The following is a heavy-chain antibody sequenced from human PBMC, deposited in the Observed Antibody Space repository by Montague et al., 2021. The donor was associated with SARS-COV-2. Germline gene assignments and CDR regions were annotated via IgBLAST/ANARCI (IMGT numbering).Heavy chain of an antibody. CDR2: INHTGSA. Sequence: SETLSLTCAVYSGSFSDFYWTWIRQSPGKGLEWIGEINHTGSANYNPSLKSRVTLSRDTSKNQFSLKLQSVTPADTAVYYCARGQVTIFGVLVFIAAAGHLDGWGQGTSVTVSS. CDR1: SGSFSDFY. CDR3: ARGQVTIFGVLVFIAAAGHLDG. J-gene: IGHJ3*01. V-gene: IGHV4-34*01. D-gene: IGHD3-3*01.